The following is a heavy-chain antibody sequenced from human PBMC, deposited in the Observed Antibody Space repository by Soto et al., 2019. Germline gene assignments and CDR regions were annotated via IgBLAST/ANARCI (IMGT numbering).Heavy chain of an antibody. CDR2: ISYSGTT. CDR1: GDSISSINNY. V-gene: IGHV4-30-4*01. CDR3: ARGRGYSYGLDP. J-gene: IGHJ5*02. Sequence: QVQLQESGPGLVKPSQTLSLTCTVSGDSISSINNYWSWIRQPPGEGLEWIGFISYSGTTSYSPSLNRRVAISLDTSKNQFSLSLNFVTAADTAVYYCARGRGYSYGLDPWGQGSLVTVSS. D-gene: IGHD5-18*01.